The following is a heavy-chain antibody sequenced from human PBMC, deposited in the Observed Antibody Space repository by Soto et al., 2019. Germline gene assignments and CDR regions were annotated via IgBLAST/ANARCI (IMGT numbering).Heavy chain of an antibody. Sequence: EVQLVESGGGLLQPGGSLRLSCAASAFTFSIYTMNWVRQAPGKGLEWISYITGGGTKSYADSVKGRFTISRDNAKNSLYLQLNSLRAEDTAVYYCARGQNYFDYWGQGTLVTVSS. CDR1: AFTFSIYT. CDR3: ARGQNYFDY. CDR2: ITGGGTK. V-gene: IGHV3-48*01. J-gene: IGHJ4*02.